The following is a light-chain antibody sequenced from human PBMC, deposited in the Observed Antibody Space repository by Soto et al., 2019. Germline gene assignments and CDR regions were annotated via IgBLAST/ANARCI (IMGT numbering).Light chain of an antibody. V-gene: IGKV1-5*03. CDR2: KAS. Sequence: EILMTQSHSNLSASLGDTVAIACRSIQTISSWVAWYQQKPGRAQKLMVYKASSLESGVPSRFSGSGCGTEFTPTISSLQPDDFVSYYGQQYKTYFSLTFGEGTKVDIK. J-gene: IGKJ4*01. CDR1: QTISSW. CDR3: QQYKTYFSLT.